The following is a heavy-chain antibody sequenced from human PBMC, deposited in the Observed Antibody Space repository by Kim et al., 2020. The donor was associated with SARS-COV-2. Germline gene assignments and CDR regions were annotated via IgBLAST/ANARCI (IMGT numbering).Heavy chain of an antibody. Sequence: GGSLRLSCAASGFTFSSYGMHWVRQAPGKGLEWVAVIWYDGSNKYYADSVKGRFTISRDNSENTLYLQMNSLRAEDTAVYYCARPLYYYDSSASDAFDIWGQGTMVTVSS. V-gene: IGHV3-33*01. J-gene: IGHJ3*02. CDR3: ARPLYYYDSSASDAFDI. CDR2: IWYDGSNK. D-gene: IGHD3-22*01. CDR1: GFTFSSYG.